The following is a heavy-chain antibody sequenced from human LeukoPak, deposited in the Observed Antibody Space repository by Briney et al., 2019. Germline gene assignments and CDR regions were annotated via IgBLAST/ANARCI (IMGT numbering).Heavy chain of an antibody. CDR3: ARDLGYGALDP. J-gene: IGHJ5*02. Sequence: GESLRLSCAASGFTFSSYWMNWVRQAPGKGLEWVALINPDGSQTNYVDSVKGRLTISRDNAENSLYLQMNSLRAEDTAVHYCARDLGYGALDPWGQGTLVTVSS. CDR1: GFTFSSYW. CDR2: INPDGSQT. V-gene: IGHV3-7*01. D-gene: IGHD4-17*01.